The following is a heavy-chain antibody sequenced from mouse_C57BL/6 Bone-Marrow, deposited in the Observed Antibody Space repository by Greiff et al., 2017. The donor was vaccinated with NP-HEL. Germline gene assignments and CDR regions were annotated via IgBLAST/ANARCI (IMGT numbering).Heavy chain of an antibody. CDR2: IRNKANGYTT. CDR3: AWSIYSVYADDPFYAMDY. Sequence: EVKLVESGGGLVQPGGSLSLSCAASGFTFTDYYMSWVRQPPGKALEWLGFIRNKANGYTTEYSATVKGRLTIYRSYSQTILYLQMNSLRAEDSATYYCAWSIYSVYADDPFYAMDYWGQGTSVTVSA. V-gene: IGHV7-3*01. CDR1: GFTFTDYY. D-gene: IGHD2-2*01. J-gene: IGHJ4*01.